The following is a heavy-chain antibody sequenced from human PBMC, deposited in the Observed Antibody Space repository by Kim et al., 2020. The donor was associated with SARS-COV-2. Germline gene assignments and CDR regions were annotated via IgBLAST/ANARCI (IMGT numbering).Heavy chain of an antibody. D-gene: IGHD3-10*01. CDR2: IYYSGST. J-gene: IGHJ4*02. Sequence: SETLSLTCTVSGGSISSSSYYWGWIRQPPGKGLEWIGSIYYSGSTYYNPSLKSRVTISVDTSKNQFSLKLSSVTAADTAVYYCARHPLLLLWFGELPDHFDYWGQGTLVTVSS. CDR3: ARHPLLLLWFGELPDHFDY. CDR1: GGSISSSSYY. V-gene: IGHV4-39*01.